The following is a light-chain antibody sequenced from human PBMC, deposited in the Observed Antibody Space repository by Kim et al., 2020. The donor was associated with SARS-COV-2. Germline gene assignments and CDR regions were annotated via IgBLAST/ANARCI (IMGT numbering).Light chain of an antibody. CDR1: SPTIGAPDY. V-gene: IGLV1-40*01. CDR2: EDN. J-gene: IGLJ1*01. CDR3: QSYDSSLSEYV. Sequence: RATISGPGCSPTIGAPDYVHWYQKLPGTAPKLLIYEDNIRPSGVPDRFSGSKSGTSASLAITGLQAEDEADYYCQSYDSSLSEYVFGTGTKVTVL.